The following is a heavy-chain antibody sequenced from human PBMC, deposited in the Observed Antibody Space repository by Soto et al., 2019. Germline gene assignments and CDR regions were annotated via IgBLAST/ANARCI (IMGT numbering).Heavy chain of an antibody. Sequence: QVQLQESGPGLVKPSETLSLTCTVSGGSVSSGSYYWSWIRQPPGKGLEWIGYIYYSGSTNYNPSLKSRVTISVDTSKNQFSLKLSSVTAADTAVYYCARAEAYIDYYGSGIQGGWFDPWGQGTLVTVSS. CDR1: GGSVSSGSYY. V-gene: IGHV4-61*01. J-gene: IGHJ5*02. CDR3: ARAEAYIDYYGSGIQGGWFDP. D-gene: IGHD3-10*01. CDR2: IYYSGST.